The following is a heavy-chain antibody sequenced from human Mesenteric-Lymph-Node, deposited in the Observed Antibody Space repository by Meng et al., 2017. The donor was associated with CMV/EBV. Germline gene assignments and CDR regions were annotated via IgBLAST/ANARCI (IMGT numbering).Heavy chain of an antibody. CDR2: ISAYNGNT. J-gene: IGHJ4*02. D-gene: IGHD4-17*01. CDR1: GYTFTSYG. CDR3: ARVYDYGDYVVDY. V-gene: IGHV1-18*01. Sequence: KASGYTFTSYGISWVRQAPGQGLEWMGWISAYNGNTNYAQKLQGRVTMTTDTSTSTAYMELRSLRSEDTAVFYCARVYDYGDYVVDYWGQGTLVTVSS.